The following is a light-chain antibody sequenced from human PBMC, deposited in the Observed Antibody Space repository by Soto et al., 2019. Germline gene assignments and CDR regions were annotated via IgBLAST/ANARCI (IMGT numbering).Light chain of an antibody. J-gene: IGKJ2*01. V-gene: IGKV1-16*01. Sequence: DVEMTHSSCSLIESVVDSVPITCRPSQGVSNYLAWFQQHAGKAPKSLIFPASNLQSGVPTRFSGSGHGAEFTLTISGLPPEDSATCSSQHYNTYPYTFGKGAKVDMK. CDR3: QHYNTYPYT. CDR1: QGVSNY. CDR2: PAS.